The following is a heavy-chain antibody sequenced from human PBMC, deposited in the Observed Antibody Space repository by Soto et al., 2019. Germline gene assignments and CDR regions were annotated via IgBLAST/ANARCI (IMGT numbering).Heavy chain of an antibody. D-gene: IGHD3-10*01. J-gene: IGHJ4*02. CDR3: ARHFVAVVIKGWGY. V-gene: IGHV4-39*01. Sequence: SETLSLTYNVSGGYIESSNYYWDWLRQPPGKGLEWIGTTYYNGNAYYNPSLKSRVSMSVDTSKNQFSLKLVSVTAADTAVYYCARHFVAVVIKGWGYWGQGTLVTVS. CDR2: TYYNGNA. CDR1: GGYIESSNYY.